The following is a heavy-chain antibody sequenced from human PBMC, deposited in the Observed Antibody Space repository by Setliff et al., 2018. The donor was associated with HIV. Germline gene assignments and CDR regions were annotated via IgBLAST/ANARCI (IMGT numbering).Heavy chain of an antibody. Sequence: SETLSLTCAVYGGSFSGYYWSWIRQPPGKGLEWIGEINHSGSTNYNMSLTSRVTMSVDTSKNQFSLGLNSVTAADTAVYYCARRGEDCSRTSCYAFDVWGQGAMVTVSS. CDR1: GGSFSGYY. CDR3: ARRGEDCSRTSCYAFDV. V-gene: IGHV4-34*01. D-gene: IGHD2-2*01. J-gene: IGHJ3*01. CDR2: INHSGST.